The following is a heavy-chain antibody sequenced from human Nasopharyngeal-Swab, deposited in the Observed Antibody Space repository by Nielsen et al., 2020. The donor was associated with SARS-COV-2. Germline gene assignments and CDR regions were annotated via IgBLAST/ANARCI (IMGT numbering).Heavy chain of an antibody. CDR3: ARDEGFTTGWYLSYYSDY. V-gene: IGHV3-30*03. Sequence: GGSLRLSCAASNFTFSSYGLHWVRQAPGKGLEWVAVIAYDGSNKYYADSVKGRFTISRDNSNNMLFLQMNSLRAEDTALYYCARDEGFTTGWYLSYYSDYWGQGTLVTVSS. CDR2: IAYDGSNK. CDR1: NFTFSSYG. D-gene: IGHD6-19*01. J-gene: IGHJ4*02.